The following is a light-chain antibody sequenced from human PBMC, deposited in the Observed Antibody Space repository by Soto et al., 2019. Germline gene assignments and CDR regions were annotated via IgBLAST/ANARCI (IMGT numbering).Light chain of an antibody. CDR2: GAS. CDR3: QQYNNWPPWT. V-gene: IGKV3-15*01. J-gene: IGKJ1*01. Sequence: EIVMTQSPATLSVSPGESATLSCRASQTVSSNLAWYQQKPGQAPRLLIYGASTRATGMPARFSGSGSGTEFTPAISSLQSEDVAVYYCQQYNNWPPWTFGQGTKVEVK. CDR1: QTVSSN.